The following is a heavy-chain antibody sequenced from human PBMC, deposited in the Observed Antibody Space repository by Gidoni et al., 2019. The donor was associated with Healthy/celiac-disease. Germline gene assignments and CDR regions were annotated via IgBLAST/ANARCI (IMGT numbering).Heavy chain of an antibody. Sequence: VQLQESAPALVTPSPTLSLTCTVSGGPISSGDYSWSWIRQPPGKGLEWIGYIYYSGSTYYNPSLKSRVTISVDTSKNQFSLKLSSVTAADTAGYYCARAVITFGGVIVIFFDYWGQGTLVTVSS. CDR3: ARAVITFGGVIVIFFDY. CDR1: GGPISSGDYS. CDR2: IYYSGST. D-gene: IGHD3-16*02. V-gene: IGHV4-30-4*01. J-gene: IGHJ4*02.